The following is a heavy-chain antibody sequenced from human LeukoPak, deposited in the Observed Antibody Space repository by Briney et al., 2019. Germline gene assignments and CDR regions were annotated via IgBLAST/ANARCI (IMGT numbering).Heavy chain of an antibody. Sequence: ASVKVSCKASGYTFTGYYMHWVRQATGQGLEWMGWINPNSGGTNYAQKFQGRVTMTRDTSISTAYMELSRLRSDDTAVYYCARSHVGYCSSTSCYTFHFDYWGQGTLVTVSS. CDR3: ARSHVGYCSSTSCYTFHFDY. D-gene: IGHD2-2*02. V-gene: IGHV1-2*02. J-gene: IGHJ4*02. CDR1: GYTFTGYY. CDR2: INPNSGGT.